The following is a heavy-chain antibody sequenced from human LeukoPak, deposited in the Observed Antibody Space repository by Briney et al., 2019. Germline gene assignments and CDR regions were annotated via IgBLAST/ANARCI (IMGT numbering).Heavy chain of an antibody. V-gene: IGHV4-34*01. D-gene: IGHD1-26*01. Sequence: SETLSLICAVYGASFNAYYWSWIRQTPGKGLEWIGEINQSGTANYNPSLKSRVTLSVDTSKNQFSLKLSSVTAADTAVYYCAREVTNIVGAILDDYWGQGTLVIVSS. CDR2: INQSGTA. J-gene: IGHJ4*02. CDR3: AREVTNIVGAILDDY. CDR1: GASFNAYY.